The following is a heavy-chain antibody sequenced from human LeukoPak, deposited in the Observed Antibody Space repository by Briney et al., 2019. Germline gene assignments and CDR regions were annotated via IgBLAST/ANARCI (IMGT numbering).Heavy chain of an antibody. J-gene: IGHJ5*02. CDR2: MNHSGST. CDR1: GGSFSGYY. V-gene: IGHV4-34*01. D-gene: IGHD6-19*01. CDR3: ARRRSGIAVAGQRWFDP. Sequence: SETLSLTCAVYGGSFSGYYWTWIRQPPEKGLEWIGEMNHSGSTNYNPSLKSRVTTSVDTSKNQFSLKLRSVTAADTAVYYCARRRSGIAVAGQRWFDPWGQGTLVTVSS.